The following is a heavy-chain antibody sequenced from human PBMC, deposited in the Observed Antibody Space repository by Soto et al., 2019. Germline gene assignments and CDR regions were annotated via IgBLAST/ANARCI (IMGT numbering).Heavy chain of an antibody. CDR1: GGSFSGYY. J-gene: IGHJ4*02. Sequence: SETLSLTCAVSGGSFSGYYWSWIRQPPGKGLEWIGEINHSGSTNYNPSLKSRVTISVDTSKNQFSLKLSSVTAADTAVYYCARVEVAGPGYWGQATLVTLSS. V-gene: IGHV4-34*01. CDR2: INHSGST. CDR3: ARVEVAGPGY. D-gene: IGHD6-19*01.